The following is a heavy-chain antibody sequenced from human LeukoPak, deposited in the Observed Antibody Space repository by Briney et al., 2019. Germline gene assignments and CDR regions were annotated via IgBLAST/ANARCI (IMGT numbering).Heavy chain of an antibody. V-gene: IGHV1-18*01. CDR3: ARGSRITMVRGVIQYDY. CDR1: GYTFTSYG. Sequence: ASVKVSCKASGYTFTSYGISWVRQAPGQGLEWMGWISAYNGNTNYAQKLQGRVTMTTDTSTSTAYMELRSLRSDDTAVYYCARGSRITMVRGVIQYDYWGQGTLVTVSS. D-gene: IGHD3-10*01. J-gene: IGHJ4*02. CDR2: ISAYNGNT.